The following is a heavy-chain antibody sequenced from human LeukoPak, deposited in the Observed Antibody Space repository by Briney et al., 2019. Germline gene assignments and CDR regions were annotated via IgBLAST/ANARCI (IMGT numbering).Heavy chain of an antibody. V-gene: IGHV3-23*01. CDR3: ARTPQKYCSSASCYPDY. Sequence: GGSLRLSCAASGFTFSSYAMSWVRLAPGKGLEWVSTISGSGDTTYYADSVRGRFTVSRDNSKNTLYLQMNSLRAENTAVYYCARTPQKYCSSASCYPDYWGQGTLVTVSS. CDR1: GFTFSSYA. J-gene: IGHJ4*02. CDR2: ISGSGDTT. D-gene: IGHD2-2*01.